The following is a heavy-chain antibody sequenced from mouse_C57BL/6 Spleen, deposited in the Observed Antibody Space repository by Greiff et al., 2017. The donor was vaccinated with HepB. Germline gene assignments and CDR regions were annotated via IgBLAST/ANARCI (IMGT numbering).Heavy chain of an antibody. J-gene: IGHJ2*01. CDR3: ARSEGLRQRYYFDY. V-gene: IGHV1-82*01. Sequence: VQLQQSGPELVKPGASVKISCKASGYAFSSSWMNWVKQRPGKGLEWIGRIYPGDGDTNYNGKFKGKATLTADKSSSTAYTQLSSLTSEDSAVYFCARSEGLRQRYYFDYWGQGTTLTVSS. D-gene: IGHD2-4*01. CDR1: GYAFSSSW. CDR2: IYPGDGDT.